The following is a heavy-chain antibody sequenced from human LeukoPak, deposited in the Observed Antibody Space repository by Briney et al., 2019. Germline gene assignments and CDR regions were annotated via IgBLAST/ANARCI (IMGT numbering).Heavy chain of an antibody. CDR2: INHRGST. CDR3: ARGTTEGYFDY. D-gene: IGHD1-1*01. V-gene: IGHV4-34*01. CDR1: GGSFNGYY. J-gene: IGHJ4*02. Sequence: PSETLSLTCAVYGGSFNGYYWSWIRQPPGKGLEWIGEINHRGSTNYNPSLKSRVTISVDTSKNQFSLKLSSVTAADTAVYYCARGTTEGYFDYWGQGTLVTVSS.